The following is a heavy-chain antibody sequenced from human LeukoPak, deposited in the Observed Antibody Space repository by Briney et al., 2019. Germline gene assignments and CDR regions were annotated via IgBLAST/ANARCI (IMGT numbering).Heavy chain of an antibody. Sequence: GGSLRLSCAASGFTFGGYDMHWVRQAPGKGLEWVALIRSDGSDKYYADSVKGRFTISRDNPKNSLYLQMNSLRAEDTAVYFCVRDMDVWAQGTTVTVSS. CDR2: IRSDGSDK. J-gene: IGHJ6*02. V-gene: IGHV3-30*02. CDR3: VRDMDV. CDR1: GFTFGGYD.